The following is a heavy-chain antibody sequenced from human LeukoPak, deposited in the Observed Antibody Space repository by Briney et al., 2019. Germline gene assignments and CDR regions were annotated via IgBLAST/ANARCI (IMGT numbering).Heavy chain of an antibody. Sequence: ASVKVSCKASGGTFTSYAISWVRQAPGQGLEWMGGIIPIFGTANYAQKFQGRVTITADESTSTDYMELSSLRSEDTAVYYCARDGREYDILTGYSYYYYGMDVWGKGTTVTVSS. CDR1: GGTFTSYA. V-gene: IGHV1-69*13. CDR2: IIPIFGTA. D-gene: IGHD3-9*01. CDR3: ARDGREYDILTGYSYYYYGMDV. J-gene: IGHJ6*04.